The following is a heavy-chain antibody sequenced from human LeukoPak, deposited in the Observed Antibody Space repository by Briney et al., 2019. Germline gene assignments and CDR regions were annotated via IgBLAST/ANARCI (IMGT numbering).Heavy chain of an antibody. D-gene: IGHD4-17*01. CDR3: AKTTVTYGNYFDY. CDR2: ISGSGGST. Sequence: PGGSLRLSCAASGFTVSSNYMSWVRQAPGKGLEWVSAISGSGGSTYYADSVKGRFTISRDNSKNTLYLQMNSLRAEDTAVYYCAKTTVTYGNYFDYWGQGTLVTVSS. CDR1: GFTVSSNY. J-gene: IGHJ4*02. V-gene: IGHV3-23*01.